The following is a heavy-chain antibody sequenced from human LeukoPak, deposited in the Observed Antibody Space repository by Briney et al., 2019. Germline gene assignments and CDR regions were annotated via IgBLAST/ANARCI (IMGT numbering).Heavy chain of an antibody. V-gene: IGHV1-46*01. Sequence: ASLKVSCKASGYTFTSYYMRWVRQAPGQGVERMGIINPSGGSTSTAQKFQGRVTMTRDTSTSTVYMELSSLRSEDTAVYYCARECGSSGWKGNFDYWGQGTLVTVSS. CDR3: ARECGSSGWKGNFDY. CDR1: GYTFTSYY. D-gene: IGHD6-19*01. CDR2: INPSGGST. J-gene: IGHJ4*02.